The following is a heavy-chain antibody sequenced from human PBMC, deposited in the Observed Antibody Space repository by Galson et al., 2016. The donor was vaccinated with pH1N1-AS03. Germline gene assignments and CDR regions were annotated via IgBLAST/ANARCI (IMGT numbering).Heavy chain of an antibody. J-gene: IGHJ4*02. CDR3: FEINNG. D-gene: IGHD2-8*01. V-gene: IGHV3-7*01. CDR1: GFTFNRSW. Sequence: SLRLSCAASGFTFNRSWMNWIRQAPGKGLEWVANIKQDGSEKYYVDSVKGRFTISRDNAKNSLYLQMNSLRAEDTAVYYRFEINNGGGQGTLVTVSP. CDR2: IKQDGSEK.